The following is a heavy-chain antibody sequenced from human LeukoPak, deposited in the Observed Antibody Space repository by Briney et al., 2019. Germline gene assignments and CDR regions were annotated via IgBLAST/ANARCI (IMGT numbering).Heavy chain of an antibody. J-gene: IGHJ6*03. CDR1: GDSVSGYY. Sequence: SETLSLTCTVSGDSVSGYYGSWIRQPPAKGLEWIGYFYTSANTNYNPSLKSRFTMSVDTSKNQFSLKLSSVTAADTAVYYCARGLRDEERHYGYYYMDVWGKGTTVTVSS. CDR2: FYTSANT. V-gene: IGHV4-4*09. CDR3: ARGLRDEERHYGYYYMDV. D-gene: IGHD3-22*01.